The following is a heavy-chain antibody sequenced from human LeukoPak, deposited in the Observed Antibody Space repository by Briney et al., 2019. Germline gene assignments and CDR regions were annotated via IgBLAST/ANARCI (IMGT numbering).Heavy chain of an antibody. CDR2: IYTSGST. CDR3: ARDLRDDSSGYAWYFDY. Sequence: SQTLSLTCTVSGGSISSGSYYWSWIRQPAGKGLEWIGRIYTSGSTNYNPSLKSRVPISVDTYKNQFSLKLSSVTAADTAVYYCARDLRDDSSGYAWYFDYWGQGTLVTVSS. V-gene: IGHV4-61*02. CDR1: GGSISSGSYY. J-gene: IGHJ4*02. D-gene: IGHD3-22*01.